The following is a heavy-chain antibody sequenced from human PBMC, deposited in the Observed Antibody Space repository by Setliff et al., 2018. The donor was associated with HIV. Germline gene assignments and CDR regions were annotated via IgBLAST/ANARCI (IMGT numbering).Heavy chain of an antibody. CDR1: GFTFSSYE. CDR3: ASTGYYNFWSGPNFDN. Sequence: GGSLRLSCAASGFTFSSYEMNWVRQAPGKGLEWVSYISSSGSTIYYADSVKGRFTISRDNAKNSLYLQMNSLRAEDTAVYFCASTGYYNFWSGPNFDNGGQGTLVTVSS. CDR2: ISSSGSTI. V-gene: IGHV3-48*03. D-gene: IGHD3-3*01. J-gene: IGHJ4*02.